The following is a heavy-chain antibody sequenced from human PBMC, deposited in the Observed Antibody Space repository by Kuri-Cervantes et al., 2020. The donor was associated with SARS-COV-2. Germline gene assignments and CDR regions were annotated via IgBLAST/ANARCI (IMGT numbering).Heavy chain of an antibody. J-gene: IGHJ4*02. Sequence: ASVKVSCKASGYTFTSYGISWVRQAPGQGLEWMGWISAYNGNTNYAQKLQGRVTMTTDTSTSTAYMELRSLRSDDTAVYYCARGTTVGCSSSWYDGHFDYWGQGNLVTVSS. CDR3: ARGTTVGCSSSWYDGHFDY. CDR1: GYTFTSYG. V-gene: IGHV1-18*01. D-gene: IGHD6-13*01. CDR2: ISAYNGNT.